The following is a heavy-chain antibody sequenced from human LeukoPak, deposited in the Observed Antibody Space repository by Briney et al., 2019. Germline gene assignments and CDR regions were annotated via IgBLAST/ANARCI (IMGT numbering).Heavy chain of an antibody. J-gene: IGHJ4*02. Sequence: QTGGSLRLSWAATGFSFSSYAMSWVRQAPGEGLEWVSVISASGGTTYYAESVKGRFTISRDKSTSILYLQINSLRVEDTAVYYCAKARGVATNYGALDYWGQGTLVTVSS. CDR1: GFSFSSYA. V-gene: IGHV3-23*01. CDR3: AKARGVATNYGALDY. D-gene: IGHD5-24*01. CDR2: ISASGGTT.